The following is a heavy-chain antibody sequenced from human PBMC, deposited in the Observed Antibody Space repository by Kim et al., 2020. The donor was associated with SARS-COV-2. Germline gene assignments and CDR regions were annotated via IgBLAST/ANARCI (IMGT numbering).Heavy chain of an antibody. CDR1: GFTFSHAW. CDR2: IKSKSDGGTT. CDR3: TTDPFWSVVDY. V-gene: IGHV3-15*01. D-gene: IGHD3-3*01. J-gene: IGHJ4*03. Sequence: GGSLRLSCAVSGFTFSHAWMSWVRQAPGKGLEWVGHIKSKSDGGTTDYAAPVEGRFSISRDDSKGTVYLQMNSLKIDDSAVYFCTTDPFWSVVDYWGQGT.